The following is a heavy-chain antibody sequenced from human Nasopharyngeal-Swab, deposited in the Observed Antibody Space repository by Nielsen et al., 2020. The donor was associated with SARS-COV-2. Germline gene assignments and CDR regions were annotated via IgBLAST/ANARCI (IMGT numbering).Heavy chain of an antibody. D-gene: IGHD1-7*01. CDR1: GYTFTSYG. CDR2: ISAYNGNT. J-gene: IGHJ5*02. CDR3: VQTGTTVDWFDP. Sequence: ASVKVSCKASGYTFTSYGISWVRQAPGQGLEWMGWISAYNGNTNYAQKLQGRVTMTTDTSTSTAYMELRSLRSDDTAVYYCVQTGTTVDWFDPWGQGTLVTVSS. V-gene: IGHV1-18*04.